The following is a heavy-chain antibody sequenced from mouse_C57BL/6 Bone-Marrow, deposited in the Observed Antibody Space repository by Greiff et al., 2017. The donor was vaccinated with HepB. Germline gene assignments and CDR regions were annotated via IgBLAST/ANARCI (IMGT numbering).Heavy chain of an antibody. CDR3: ARHMPSYAMDY. Sequence: EVHLVESGGGLVKPGGSLKLSCAASGFTFSSYTMSWVRQTPEKRLEWVATISGGGGNTYYPDSVKGRFTISRDNAKNTLYLQMSSLRSEDTALYYCARHMPSYAMDYWGQGTSVTVSS. J-gene: IGHJ4*01. V-gene: IGHV5-9*01. CDR2: ISGGGGNT. D-gene: IGHD6-1*01. CDR1: GFTFSSYT.